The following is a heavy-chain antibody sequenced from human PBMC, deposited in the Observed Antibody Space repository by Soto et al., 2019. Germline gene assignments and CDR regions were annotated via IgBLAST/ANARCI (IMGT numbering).Heavy chain of an antibody. J-gene: IGHJ3*02. CDR2: IWYDGSNK. V-gene: IGHV3-33*01. Sequence: GGSLRLSCAASGFTFSSYGMHWVRQAPGKGLEWVAVIWYDGSNKYYADSVKGRFTISRDNSKNTLYLQMNSLRAEDTAVYYCARDTHRGRNAFDIWGQGTMVTVSS. CDR1: GFTFSSYG. D-gene: IGHD3-10*01. CDR3: ARDTHRGRNAFDI.